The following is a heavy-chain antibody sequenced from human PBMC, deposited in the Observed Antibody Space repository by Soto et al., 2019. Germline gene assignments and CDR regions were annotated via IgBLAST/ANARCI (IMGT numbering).Heavy chain of an antibody. CDR1: GYTFTGYY. Sequence: GASVKVSCKASGYTFTGYYMHWVRQAPGQGLEWMGWINPNSGGTNYAQKFQGWVTMTRDTSISTAYMELSRLRSDDMAVYYCARTGGYSYGNDAFDIWGQGTMVTVSS. CDR3: ARTGGYSYGNDAFDI. D-gene: IGHD5-18*01. V-gene: IGHV1-2*04. J-gene: IGHJ3*02. CDR2: INPNSGGT.